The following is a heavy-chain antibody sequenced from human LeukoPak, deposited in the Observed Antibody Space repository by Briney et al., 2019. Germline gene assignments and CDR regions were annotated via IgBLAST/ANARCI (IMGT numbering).Heavy chain of an antibody. J-gene: IGHJ2*01. CDR3: ARANIVVLYWYFDL. D-gene: IGHD2-2*01. CDR1: GGSIGSNY. CDR2: IYYTGGT. V-gene: IGHV4-59*01. Sequence: SETLSLTCTVSGGSIGSNYWTWIRQPPGKGLEYIGYIYYTGGTNYNPSLKSRVTISVDTSKNQFSLKLSSVTAADTAVYYCARANIVVLYWYFDLWGRGTLVTVSS.